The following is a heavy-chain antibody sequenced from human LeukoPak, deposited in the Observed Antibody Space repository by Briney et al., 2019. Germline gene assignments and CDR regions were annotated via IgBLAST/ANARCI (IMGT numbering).Heavy chain of an antibody. J-gene: IGHJ6*02. CDR1: EFTFSSYG. D-gene: IGHD1-26*01. CDR3: AKKGSDAMDV. V-gene: IGHV3-33*06. Sequence: PGRSLRLSCAASEFTFSSYGMHWVRQAPGKGLEWVAVIWYDGSNKYYADSVRGRFTISRDNSKNTLYLQMNSLRGEDTAVYYCAKKGSDAMDVWGQGTTVTVPS. CDR2: IWYDGSNK.